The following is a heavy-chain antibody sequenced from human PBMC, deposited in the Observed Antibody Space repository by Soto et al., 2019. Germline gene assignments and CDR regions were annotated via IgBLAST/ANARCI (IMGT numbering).Heavy chain of an antibody. CDR1: GGTFSSYT. CDR2: IIPILGIA. J-gene: IGHJ5*02. V-gene: IGHV1-69*08. D-gene: IGHD1-26*01. Sequence: QVQLVQSGAEVKKPGSSVKVSCKASGGTFSSYTISWVRQAPGQGLEWMGRIIPILGIANYAQKFQGRVTITADKPTSTAYRELGSLRSEDTAVYYCGREGRGWELLYWFDPWGQGTLVTVSS. CDR3: GREGRGWELLYWFDP.